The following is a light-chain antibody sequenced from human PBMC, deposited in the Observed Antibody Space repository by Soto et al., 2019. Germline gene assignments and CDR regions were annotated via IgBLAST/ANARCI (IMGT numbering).Light chain of an antibody. V-gene: IGLV2-14*03. CDR3: SSYSTTTLL. Sequence: QSVLTQPASVSGSPGQSITISCTGTSSDIGSYNFVSWYQQHPGKAPKLMIYDVSNRPSGVSNRFSGSKSGTTASLTISGLQADDEADYYCSSYSTTTLLFGGGTKLTVL. CDR2: DVS. CDR1: SSDIGSYNF. J-gene: IGLJ2*01.